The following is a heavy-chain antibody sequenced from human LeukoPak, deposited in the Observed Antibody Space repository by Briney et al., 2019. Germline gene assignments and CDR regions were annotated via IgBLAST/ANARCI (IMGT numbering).Heavy chain of an antibody. CDR1: GYTFTGYY. J-gene: IGHJ4*02. CDR2: INPNSGGT. D-gene: IGHD3-10*01. CDR3: ARELQIGEFTGQGFDY. V-gene: IGHV1-2*02. Sequence: GASVKVSCKASGYTFTGYYMHWVRQAPGQGLEWMGWINPNSGGTNYAQKFQGRVTMTRDTSSSTAYMELSRLRSDDTAVYYCARELQIGEFTGQGFDYWGQGTLVTVSS.